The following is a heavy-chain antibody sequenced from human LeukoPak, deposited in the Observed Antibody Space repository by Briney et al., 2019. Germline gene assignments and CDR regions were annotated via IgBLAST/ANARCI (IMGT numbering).Heavy chain of an antibody. V-gene: IGHV4-39*07. CDR2: INHSGST. CDR3: ARATYYFDY. J-gene: IGHJ4*02. Sequence: SETLSLTCTVSGGSISSSSYYWSWIRQPPGKGLEWIGEINHSGSTNYNPSLKSRVTISVDTSKNQFSLKLSSVTAADTAVYYCARATYYFDYWGQGTLVTVSS. CDR1: GGSISSSSYY.